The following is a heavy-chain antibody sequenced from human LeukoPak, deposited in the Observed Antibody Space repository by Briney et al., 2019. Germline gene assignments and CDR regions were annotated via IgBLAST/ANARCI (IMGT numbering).Heavy chain of an antibody. V-gene: IGHV1-69*13. J-gene: IGHJ3*02. CDR2: IIPIFGTA. D-gene: IGHD2-15*01. CDR3: ARDPSTYCSGGNCRMDAFDI. CDR1: GGTFISYA. Sequence: ASVKVSCKASGGTFISYAISWVRQAPGQGLEWMGGIIPIFGTANYAQKFQGRVTITADESTSTAYMELSSLRSEDTAVYYCARDPSTYCSGGNCRMDAFDIWGQGTMVTVSS.